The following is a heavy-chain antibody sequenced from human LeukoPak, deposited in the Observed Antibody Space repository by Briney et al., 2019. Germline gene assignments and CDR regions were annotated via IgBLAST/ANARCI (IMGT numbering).Heavy chain of an antibody. D-gene: IGHD6-13*01. J-gene: IGHJ3*02. CDR3: ARVWWGYSSSWYLGGDALDI. CDR1: GYTFTIYG. V-gene: IGHV1-18*01. Sequence: ASVTVSCTASGYTFTIYGISWVRQAPGQGLEWMGWISAYNGNTNYAQKLQGRVTMTTDTSTSTAYMELRSLRSDDTAVYYCARVWWGYSSSWYLGGDALDIWGQGTMVTVS. CDR2: ISAYNGNT.